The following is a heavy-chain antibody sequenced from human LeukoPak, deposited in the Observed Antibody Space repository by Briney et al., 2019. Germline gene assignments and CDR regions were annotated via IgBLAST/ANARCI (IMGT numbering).Heavy chain of an antibody. V-gene: IGHV4-61*02. CDR3: ARVPRSIAAVTP. D-gene: IGHD6-13*01. CDR1: GGSISSGSYY. J-gene: IGHJ5*02. Sequence: SETLSLTCTVSGGSISSGSYYWGWIRQPAGKGLEWIVRIYTSGSTKYKPSLKSRFTISVDTSKNQFSLKLSSVTAADTAVYYCARVPRSIAAVTPWGQGTLVTVSS. CDR2: IYTSGST.